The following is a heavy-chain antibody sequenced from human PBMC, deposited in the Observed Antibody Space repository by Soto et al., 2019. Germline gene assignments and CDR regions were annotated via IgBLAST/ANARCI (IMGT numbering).Heavy chain of an antibody. V-gene: IGHV4-39*01. D-gene: IGHD3-10*01. CDR2: IYYSGST. J-gene: IGHJ4*02. Sequence: SETLSLTCTVSGGSISSSSYYWGWIRQPPGKGLEWIGSIYYSGSTYYNPSLKSRVTISVDTSKNQFSLKLSSVTAADTAVYYCARRPAMVRGVPFDYWGQGTLVTVSS. CDR1: GGSISSSSYY. CDR3: ARRPAMVRGVPFDY.